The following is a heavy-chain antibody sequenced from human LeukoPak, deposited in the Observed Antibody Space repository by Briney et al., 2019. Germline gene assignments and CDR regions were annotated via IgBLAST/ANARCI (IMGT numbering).Heavy chain of an antibody. CDR1: GYTFTSYY. CDR2: INPSGGST. J-gene: IGHJ4*02. D-gene: IGHD6-19*01. Sequence: ASVKVSCKASGYTFTSYYMHWVRQAPGQGLEWMGIINPSGGSTSYAQKFQGRVTMTRNTSISTAYMELSSLRSEDTAVYYCARGLSSGWFAGSYFDYWGQGTLVTVSS. V-gene: IGHV1-46*01. CDR3: ARGLSSGWFAGSYFDY.